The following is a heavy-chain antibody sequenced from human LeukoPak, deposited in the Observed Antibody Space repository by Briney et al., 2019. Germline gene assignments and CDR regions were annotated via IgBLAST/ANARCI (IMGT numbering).Heavy chain of an antibody. CDR3: AKWGDYDILTGYYDPDY. Sequence: PGASLRLSCAASGFTVTNYAMYWVRQAPGKGLEWVSAISGRDDSTYYADSVKGRFTISRDTSKNTLFLQMNSLRAEDTPVYYCAKWGDYDILTGYYDPDYWGQGTLVTVSS. D-gene: IGHD3-9*01. V-gene: IGHV3-23*01. J-gene: IGHJ4*02. CDR2: ISGRDDST. CDR1: GFTVTNYA.